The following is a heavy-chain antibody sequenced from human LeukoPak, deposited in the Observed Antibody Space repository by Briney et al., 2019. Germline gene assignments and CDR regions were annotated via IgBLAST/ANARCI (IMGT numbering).Heavy chain of an antibody. CDR1: GYSFSSYW. J-gene: IGHJ6*03. CDR3: ARRAPNYYGSGSYYSYYYMDV. CDR2: IYPSDSDT. Sequence: GESLKISCKGSGYSFSSYWIAWVRRMPGKGLEWMGIIYPSDSDTRYSPSFQGQVTISADKSISTAYLQWSSLKASDTAMYYCARRAPNYYGSGSYYSYYYMDVWGKGTTVTVSS. V-gene: IGHV5-51*01. D-gene: IGHD3-10*01.